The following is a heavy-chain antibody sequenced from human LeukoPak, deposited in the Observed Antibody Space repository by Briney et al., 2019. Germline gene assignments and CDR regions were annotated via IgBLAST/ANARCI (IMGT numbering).Heavy chain of an antibody. Sequence: GGSLRLSCVASGFTFSTYSMHWVRQASGKGLEYVSGISSNGVATYYTNVVKGRFTISRDNSKNTLYLQTGSLRAEDTAVYYCARSHLYYSDTSAYYLGCMFDYWGQGTLVTVSS. CDR3: ARSHLYYSDTSAYYLGCMFDY. V-gene: IGHV3-64*01. CDR2: ISSNGVAT. D-gene: IGHD3-22*01. J-gene: IGHJ4*02. CDR1: GFTFSTYS.